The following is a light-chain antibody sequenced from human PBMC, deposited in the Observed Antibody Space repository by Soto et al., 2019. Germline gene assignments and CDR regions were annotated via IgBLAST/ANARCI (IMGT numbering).Light chain of an antibody. V-gene: IGKV3-20*01. J-gene: IGKJ1*01. Sequence: EIVLTQSPGTLSLSPGERATLSCRASQSVSNTNLVWYQQKRGQAPRLLIYDASSRGTDVPDRFRGSGSGTDFTLTINRLEPEDFAVYFCQHYANSVWTFGQGTKVEIK. CDR1: QSVSNTN. CDR3: QHYANSVWT. CDR2: DAS.